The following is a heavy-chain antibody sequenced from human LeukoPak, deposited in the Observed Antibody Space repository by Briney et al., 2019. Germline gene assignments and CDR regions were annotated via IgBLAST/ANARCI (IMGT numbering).Heavy chain of an antibody. Sequence: ASVKVSCKASGGTFSSYAISWVRQAPGQGLEWMGGIIPIFGTANYAQKFQGRVTITADESTSTAYMELSSLRSEDTAVYYCARDRPGCSGGSCYFDYWGQGTLVTVSS. V-gene: IGHV1-69*13. CDR2: IIPIFGTA. J-gene: IGHJ4*02. CDR1: GGTFSSYA. D-gene: IGHD2-15*01. CDR3: ARDRPGCSGGSCYFDY.